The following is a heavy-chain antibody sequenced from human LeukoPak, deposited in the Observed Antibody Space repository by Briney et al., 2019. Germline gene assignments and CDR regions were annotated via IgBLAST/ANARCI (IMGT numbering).Heavy chain of an antibody. V-gene: IGHV4-4*07. D-gene: IGHD3-10*01. CDR3: ARDRLGFRVDV. Sequence: SETLSLICTVSGGSISTYYWSWIRHPAGKGPEWIGRISSNGNTNYNPSLKSRVSMSVDTSKNHFSLNVSSVTAADTAVYYCARDRLGFRVDVWGEGTTVTVSS. CDR1: GGSISTYY. J-gene: IGHJ6*04. CDR2: ISSNGNT.